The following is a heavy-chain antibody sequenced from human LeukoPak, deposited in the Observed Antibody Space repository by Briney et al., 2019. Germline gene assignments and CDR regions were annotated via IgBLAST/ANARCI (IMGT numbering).Heavy chain of an antibody. V-gene: IGHV3-48*03. Sequence: GGSLRLSCAASGFPFSSHWLSWFRQAPGKGLEWISYVSSTGGDKFYADPVKGRFTISRDNSRNSVYMEMNDLVAEDTAFYYCARGENGSFDHLGQGTLVIVSS. CDR1: GFPFSSHW. J-gene: IGHJ4*02. CDR3: ARGENGSFDH. D-gene: IGHD3-10*01. CDR2: VSSTGGDK.